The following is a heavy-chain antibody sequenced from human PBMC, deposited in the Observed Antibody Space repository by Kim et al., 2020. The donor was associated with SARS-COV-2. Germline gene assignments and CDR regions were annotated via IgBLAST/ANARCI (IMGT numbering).Heavy chain of an antibody. CDR3: AEMATICRAFDI. D-gene: IGHD5-12*01. V-gene: IGHV1-69*01. J-gene: IGHJ3*02. Sequence: NYAQQFQGRVTSTADESTSTAYMELSSLRSEDTAVYYCAEMATICRAFDIWGQGTMVTVSS.